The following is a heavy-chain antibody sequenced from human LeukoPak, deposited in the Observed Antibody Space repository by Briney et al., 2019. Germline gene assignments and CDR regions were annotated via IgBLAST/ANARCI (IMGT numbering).Heavy chain of an antibody. J-gene: IGHJ6*03. D-gene: IGHD2/OR15-2a*01. Sequence: SETLSLTCTVPGGSISTSAFYWGWIRQPPGKGLDWIGSIYDSGNEFYNPSLKSRVTISADTSKNQFSLKLNSVTAADTAMYYCARQISDYYYYYMDVWGEGITVTVSS. CDR3: ARQISDYYYYYMDV. CDR2: IYDSGNE. CDR1: GGSISTSAFY. V-gene: IGHV4-39*01.